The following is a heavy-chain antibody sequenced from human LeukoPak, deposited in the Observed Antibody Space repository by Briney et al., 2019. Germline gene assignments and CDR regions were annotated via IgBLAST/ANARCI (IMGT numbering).Heavy chain of an antibody. V-gene: IGHV1-18*01. CDR2: ISAYNGNT. D-gene: IGHD3-16*01. CDR3: ARVSITFGGVILDP. J-gene: IGHJ5*02. Sequence: ASVKVSCKASGYTFISYDISWVRQAPGQGLEWMGWISAYNGNTSYAQKLQGRVTMTTDTSTSTAYMELRSLRSDDTAVYYCARVSITFGGVILDPWGQGTLVTVSS. CDR1: GYTFISYD.